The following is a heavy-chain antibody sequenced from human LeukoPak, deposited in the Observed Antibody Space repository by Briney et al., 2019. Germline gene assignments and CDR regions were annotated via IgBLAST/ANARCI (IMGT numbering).Heavy chain of an antibody. Sequence: PGGSPRLSCAASGVTFSSYAMCWGPQAPGEGLEWVSAISGSGGSTYYADSVKGRYTISRDNTKNTQYLQMNSLSAEDTDVTYCSKPGHEMQIYYYGMDVWGEGGTVTVSS. CDR1: GVTFSSYA. V-gene: IGHV3-23*01. CDR2: ISGSGGST. D-gene: IGHD5-24*01. CDR3: SKPGHEMQIYYYGMDV. J-gene: IGHJ6*04.